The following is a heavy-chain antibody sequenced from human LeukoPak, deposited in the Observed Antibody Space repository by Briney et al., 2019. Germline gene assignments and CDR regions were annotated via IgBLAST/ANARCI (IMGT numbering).Heavy chain of an antibody. D-gene: IGHD6-19*01. CDR2: IYAGDSET. V-gene: IGHV5-51*07. J-gene: IGHJ4*02. CDR3: ARGVAVAGFFSYYFDY. CDR1: GYSFTRYW. Sequence: GESPKISCKGSGYSFTRYWIGWVHQMPGKGLEWMGIIYAGDSETRYSPSFQGQVTISADKSISTAYLQWSSLKASDTAMYYCARGVAVAGFFSYYFDYWGQGTLVTVSS.